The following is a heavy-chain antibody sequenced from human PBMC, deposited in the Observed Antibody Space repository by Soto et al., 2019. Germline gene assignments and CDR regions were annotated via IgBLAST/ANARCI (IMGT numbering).Heavy chain of an antibody. Sequence: SETLSLTCTVSGGSISSFDWNWIRQSPGKGLEWIGYISYSGSTNYNPSLKSRVTISVDTSKNQFSLKLSSVTAADTAVYYCARSVFPWSQGTLVTVSS. CDR1: GGSISSFD. CDR3: ARSVFP. CDR2: ISYSGST. V-gene: IGHV4-59*12. J-gene: IGHJ5*02.